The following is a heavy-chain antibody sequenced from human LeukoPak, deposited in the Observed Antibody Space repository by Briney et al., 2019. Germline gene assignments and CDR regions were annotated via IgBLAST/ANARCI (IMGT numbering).Heavy chain of an antibody. D-gene: IGHD3-22*01. CDR3: ARVGGYYYDSSVTDAFDI. J-gene: IGHJ3*02. CDR1: GGSISSGGYS. Sequence: SETLSLTCAVSGGSISSGGYSWSWIRQPPGEGLEWIGYIYHSGSTYYNPSLKSRVSISVDRSKNQFSLKLSSVTAADTAVYYCARVGGYYYDSSVTDAFDIWGQGTMVTVSS. V-gene: IGHV4-30-2*01. CDR2: IYHSGST.